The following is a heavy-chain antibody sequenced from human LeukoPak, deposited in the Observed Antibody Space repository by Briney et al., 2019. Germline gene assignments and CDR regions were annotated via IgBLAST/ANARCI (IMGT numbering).Heavy chain of an antibody. J-gene: IGHJ4*02. CDR2: ISGSGGST. CDR1: GFTFSSYG. D-gene: IGHD1-26*01. CDR3: AKGSGSYLSPLYYFDY. Sequence: GGSLRLSRAVSGFTFSSYGMSWVRQAPGKGLEWVSAISGSGGSTYYADSVKGRFTISRDNSKNTLYLQMNSLRAEDTAVYYCAKGSGSYLSPLYYFDYWGQGTLVTVSS. V-gene: IGHV3-23*01.